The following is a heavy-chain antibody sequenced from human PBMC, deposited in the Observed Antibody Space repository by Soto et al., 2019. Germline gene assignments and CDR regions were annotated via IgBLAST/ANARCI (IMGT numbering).Heavy chain of an antibody. Sequence: ASVKVSCKASGYTFTSYGISWVRQAPGQGLEWMGWISAYNGNTNYAQKLQGRVAMTTDTSTSTAYMELRSLRSDDTAVYYCARVRDIVVVPAAIYGGDWFDPWGQGTLVTVS. CDR1: GYTFTSYG. D-gene: IGHD2-2*01. V-gene: IGHV1-18*01. J-gene: IGHJ5*02. CDR2: ISAYNGNT. CDR3: ARVRDIVVVPAAIYGGDWFDP.